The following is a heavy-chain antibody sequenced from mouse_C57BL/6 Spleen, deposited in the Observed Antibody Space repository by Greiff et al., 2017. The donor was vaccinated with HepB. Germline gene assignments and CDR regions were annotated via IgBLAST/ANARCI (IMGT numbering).Heavy chain of an antibody. CDR2: IRLKSDNYAT. CDR1: GFTFSNYW. V-gene: IGHV6-3*01. J-gene: IGHJ4*01. D-gene: IGHD1-1*01. Sequence: EVQLQESGGGLVQPGGSMKLSCVAPGFTFSNYWMNWVRQSPEKGLEWVAQIRLKSDNYATHYAESVKGRFTISRDDSKSSVYLQMNNLRAEDTGIYYCTIITTVVPRAMDYWGQGTSVTVSS. CDR3: TIITTVVPRAMDY.